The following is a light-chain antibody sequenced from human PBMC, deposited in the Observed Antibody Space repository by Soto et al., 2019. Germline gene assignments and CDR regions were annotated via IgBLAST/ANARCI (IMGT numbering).Light chain of an antibody. CDR3: QQYAESPIT. CDR2: RAS. J-gene: IGKJ5*01. V-gene: IGKV3-20*01. Sequence: EIVLTQSSGTLSLSPGEGATLSCRASQSVASNYLAWFQKKPGQPPRLLISRASSRVTGIPDKFSGSGSRTDFTLTISRLEPEDFAVYFCQQYAESPITFGQGTRLDIK. CDR1: QSVASNY.